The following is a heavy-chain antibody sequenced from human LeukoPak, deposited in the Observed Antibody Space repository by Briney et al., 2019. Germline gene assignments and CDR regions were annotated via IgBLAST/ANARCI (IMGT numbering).Heavy chain of an antibody. CDR3: ARDRATMVRGVIGY. D-gene: IGHD3-10*01. J-gene: IGHJ4*02. CDR1: GYTFTGYY. V-gene: IGHV1-2*02. CDR2: INPNSGGT. Sequence: ASVKVSCKASGYTFTGYYMHWVRQAPGQGLEWMGWINPNSGGTNYAQKFQGRVTVTRDTSISTAYMELSRLRSDDTAVYYCARDRATMVRGVIGYWGQGTLVTVSS.